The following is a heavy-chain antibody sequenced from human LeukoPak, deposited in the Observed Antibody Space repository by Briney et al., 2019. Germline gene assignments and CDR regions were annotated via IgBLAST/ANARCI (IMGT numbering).Heavy chain of an antibody. Sequence: GASVKVSCKASGYTFTTYGISWVRQAPGQGLEWMGWIGGYNGNTNYAQKLQGRVTMTTETSTSTAYMEVRSLRFDDTAVYYCARFRAGVGEPYGDYWGQGTLVTVSS. CDR3: ARFRAGVGEPYGDY. CDR1: GYTFTTYG. V-gene: IGHV1-18*01. J-gene: IGHJ4*02. CDR2: IGGYNGNT. D-gene: IGHD3-10*01.